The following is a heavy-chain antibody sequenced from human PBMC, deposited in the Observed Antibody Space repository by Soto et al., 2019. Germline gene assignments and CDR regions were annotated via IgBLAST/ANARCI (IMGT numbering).Heavy chain of an antibody. D-gene: IGHD6-13*01. CDR3: ARGRRIAAAAPGHPIDY. CDR1: GYTFTGYY. V-gene: IGHV1-2*02. J-gene: IGHJ4*02. CDR2: INPNSGGT. Sequence: ASVKVSCKASGYTFTGYYMHWVRQAPGQGLEWMGWINPNSGGTNYAQKFQGRVTMTRDTSISTAYMELSRLRSDDTAVYYCARGRRIAAAAPGHPIDYWGQGTLVTVS.